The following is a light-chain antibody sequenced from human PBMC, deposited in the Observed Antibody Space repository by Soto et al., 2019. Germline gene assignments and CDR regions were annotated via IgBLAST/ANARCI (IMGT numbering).Light chain of an antibody. J-gene: IGKJ1*01. CDR1: PISSN. V-gene: IGKV3-15*01. CDR2: GAS. Sequence: VVTQSPASLSVSPGDRVTISCRAGPISSNLAWYQQQPGQAPRLLLYGASTRATGIPARFSGSGSGTEFTLTISSLQSEDFAVYYCQQYNNWPRTFGQGTKVDIK. CDR3: QQYNNWPRT.